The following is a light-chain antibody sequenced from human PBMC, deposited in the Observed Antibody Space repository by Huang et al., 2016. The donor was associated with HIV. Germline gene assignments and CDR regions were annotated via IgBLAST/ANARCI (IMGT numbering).Light chain of an antibody. J-gene: IGKJ4*01. CDR3: QQSFIAPLT. CDR1: QNINNY. Sequence: DIQMTQSPSSLSASVGDRVTITCRTSQNINNYLNWYQRKEGKAPKVLIYAASSLQSGVPSRFSGSGSGTDFTLTISSLQPEDFATYYCQQSFIAPLTFGGGTKVEVK. V-gene: IGKV1-39*01. CDR2: AAS.